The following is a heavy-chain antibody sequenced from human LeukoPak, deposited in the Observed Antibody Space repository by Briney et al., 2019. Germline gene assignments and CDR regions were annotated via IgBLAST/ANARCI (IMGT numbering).Heavy chain of an antibody. CDR3: ARVSGIAAAGMFY. J-gene: IGHJ4*02. Sequence: GGSLRLSCAASGSTVRSNYMSWVRQAPGKGLEWVSVIYSGGSTYYADSVKGRFTISRDNSKNTLYLQMNSLRAEDTAVYYCARVSGIAAAGMFYWGQGTLVTVSS. D-gene: IGHD6-13*01. CDR2: IYSGGST. V-gene: IGHV3-66*01. CDR1: GSTVRSNY.